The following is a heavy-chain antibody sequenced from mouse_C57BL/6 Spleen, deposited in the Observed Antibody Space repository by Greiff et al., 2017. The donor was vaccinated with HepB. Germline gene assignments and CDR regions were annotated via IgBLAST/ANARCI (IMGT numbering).Heavy chain of an antibody. D-gene: IGHD2-1*01. J-gene: IGHJ2*01. V-gene: IGHV1-54*01. CDR2: INPGSDGT. CDR1: GYAFTNYL. CDR3: ARYGNYGFDY. Sequence: QVQLQQSGAELVRPGTSVKVSCKASGYAFTNYLIEWVKQRPGQGLEWIGVINPGSDGTNYNEKFKGKATLTADKSSSTAYMQLSSLTSEDSAVYFCARYGNYGFDYWGQGTTLTVSS.